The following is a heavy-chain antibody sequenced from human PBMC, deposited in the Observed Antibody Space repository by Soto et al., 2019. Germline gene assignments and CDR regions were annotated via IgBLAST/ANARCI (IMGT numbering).Heavy chain of an antibody. V-gene: IGHV4-59*01. CDR3: ARPRSSGYAGEFDY. D-gene: IGHD3-22*01. J-gene: IGHJ4*02. CDR1: GGSISPYY. CDR2: IYYSGRT. Sequence: QVQLQESGPGLVKPSETLSLTCTVSGGSISPYYWSWIRQRPGKGLEWIGFIYYSGRTNYNPSLKSRVTISVDTSQNQFSLMLTSVTAADTAVYYCARPRSSGYAGEFDYWGQGTLVTVSS.